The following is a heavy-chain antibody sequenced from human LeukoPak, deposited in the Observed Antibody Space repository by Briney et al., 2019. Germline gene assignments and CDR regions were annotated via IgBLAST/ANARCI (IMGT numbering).Heavy chain of an antibody. D-gene: IGHD6-6*01. CDR2: IIPIFGTA. CDR1: GGTFSSYA. Sequence: RASVKVSCKASGGTFSSYAISWVRQAPGQGLEWMGGIIPIFGTANYAQKFQGRVTITADESTSTAYMELSSLRSEDTAVYYCASTNRDGMYSSSSGAGGYWGQGTLVTVSS. J-gene: IGHJ4*02. V-gene: IGHV1-69*13. CDR3: ASTNRDGMYSSSSGAGGY.